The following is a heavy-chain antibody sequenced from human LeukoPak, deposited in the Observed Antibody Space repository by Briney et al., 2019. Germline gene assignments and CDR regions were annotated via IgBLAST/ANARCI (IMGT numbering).Heavy chain of an antibody. CDR3: ARHGTVAGPFQH. J-gene: IGHJ1*01. D-gene: IGHD2-8*02. Sequence: SETLSLTCAVYGGSFSGYYWSRIRQPPGKALEWIGYIYYSGTTNYNPSLKSRVTMSVDTSKNQFSLKLNSTTAADTAVYYCARHGTVAGPFQHWGQGTLVAVSS. CDR1: GGSFSGYY. V-gene: IGHV4-59*08. CDR2: IYYSGTT.